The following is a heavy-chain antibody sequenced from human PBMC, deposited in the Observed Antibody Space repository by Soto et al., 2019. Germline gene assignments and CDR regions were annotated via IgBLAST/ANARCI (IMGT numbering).Heavy chain of an antibody. Sequence: QVQLVQSVAEVKKPGSSVQVTCKASVDTFSSYAISRVRQAPGQGREWMGGSVPINGAAQYAEKFRAPVNIIADEFTCTAYRELCSLRSDVTVVYFCARGKPREMRLGGTIVVPISDAFDIGDLGTMVTVSS. V-gene: IGHV1-69*01. CDR3: ARGKPREMRLGGTIVVPISDAFDI. CDR1: VDTFSSYA. D-gene: IGHD3-16*02. CDR2: SVPINGAA. J-gene: IGHJ3*02.